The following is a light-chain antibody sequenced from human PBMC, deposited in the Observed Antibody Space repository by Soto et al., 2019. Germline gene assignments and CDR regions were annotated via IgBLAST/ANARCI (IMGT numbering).Light chain of an antibody. CDR2: GAS. V-gene: IGKV3-20*01. CDR3: QQYGSSPLLT. J-gene: IGKJ4*01. Sequence: EIVLTQSPGTLSLSPGERATLSCRASQSVNSRFLAWYQQKPGQAPRLLMYGASTRATGIPDRFSGSGSGADFTLTISRLEPEDFAVYYCQQYGSSPLLTFGGGTKVEIK. CDR1: QSVNSRF.